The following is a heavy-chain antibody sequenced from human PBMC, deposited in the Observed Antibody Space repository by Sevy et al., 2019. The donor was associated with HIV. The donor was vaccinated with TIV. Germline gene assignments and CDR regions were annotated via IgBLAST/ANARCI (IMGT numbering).Heavy chain of an antibody. V-gene: IGHV1-69*10. CDR3: ARGGGNGWYYFDY. CDR2: IIPILGKV. CDR1: GATSRSYG. D-gene: IGHD6-19*01. Sequence: ASVKVSCKASGATSRSYGITGCQQPPGQGLEWWGGIIPILGKVNYAQKFKGRVTITADESTKTAYMELSSLRSEDTAVYYCARGGGNGWYYFDYWGQETLVTVSS. J-gene: IGHJ4*02.